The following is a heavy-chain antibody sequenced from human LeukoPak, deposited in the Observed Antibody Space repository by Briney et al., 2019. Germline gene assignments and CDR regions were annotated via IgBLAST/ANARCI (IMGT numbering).Heavy chain of an antibody. CDR3: AKDLRGPGGYSYGYDY. CDR1: GFTVSSNY. J-gene: IGHJ4*02. D-gene: IGHD5-18*01. CDR2: IYSGGST. V-gene: IGHV3-53*01. Sequence: GGSLRLSCAASGFTVSSNYMSWVRQAPGKGLEWVSVIYSGGSTYYADSVKGRFTISRDNSKNTLYLQMNSLRAEDTAVYYCAKDLRGPGGYSYGYDYWGQGTLVTVSS.